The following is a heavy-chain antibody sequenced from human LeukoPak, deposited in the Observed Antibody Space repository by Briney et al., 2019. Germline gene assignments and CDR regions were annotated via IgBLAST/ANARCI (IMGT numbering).Heavy chain of an antibody. CDR3: GRGYAMDV. CDR2: MNLNSGKT. CDR1: GYSFTSYW. J-gene: IGHJ6*02. Sequence: GESLKISCKGSGYSFTSYWIGWVRQMPGKGLEWMGWMNLNSGKTGYRQEFQGRVTMTTNTSISTAYMELSSLRSEDTAVYYCGRGYAMDVWGQGTTVTVSS. V-gene: IGHV1-8*02.